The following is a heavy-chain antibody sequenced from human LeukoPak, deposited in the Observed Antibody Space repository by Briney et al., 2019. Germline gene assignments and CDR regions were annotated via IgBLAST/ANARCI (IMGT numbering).Heavy chain of an antibody. D-gene: IGHD4-17*01. CDR1: GFTFSTYA. CDR3: ARARNDYGDYVFDF. J-gene: IGHJ4*02. V-gene: IGHV3-23*01. Sequence: HPGGSLRLSCAASGFTFSTYAMTWVRQAPGKGLEWVSLISGTGGSTYYADSVKGRFTISRDNSKNTLYLQMNSLRAEDTAVYYCARARNDYGDYVFDFWGQGTLVTVSS. CDR2: ISGTGGST.